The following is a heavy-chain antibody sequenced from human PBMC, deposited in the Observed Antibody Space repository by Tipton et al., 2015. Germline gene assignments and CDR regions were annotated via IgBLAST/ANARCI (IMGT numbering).Heavy chain of an antibody. D-gene: IGHD3-10*01. CDR2: IGGSGASI. CDR1: GFTFTTYA. CDR3: AEKRGYFGGHGMDV. J-gene: IGHJ6*02. V-gene: IGHV3-23*01. Sequence: GSLRLSCAASGFTFTTYAMTWVRQAPGKGLEWVSTIGGSGASIYYADSVKGRFTISRDNAKNTLFLQMNSLRVEDTAVYYCAEKRGYFGGHGMDVWGQGTTVTVSS.